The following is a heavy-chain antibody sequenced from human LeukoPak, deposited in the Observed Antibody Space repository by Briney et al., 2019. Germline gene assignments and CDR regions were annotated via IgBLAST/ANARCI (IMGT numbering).Heavy chain of an antibody. CDR3: ARDLKTTVTTWPQRYYYYMDV. J-gene: IGHJ6*03. Sequence: GGSLRLSCAASGFTFSSYRMNWVRQAPGKGLEWVSSISSSSSYIYYADSVKGRFTISRDNAKNSLYLQMNSLRAEDTAVYYCARDLKTTVTTWPQRYYYYMDVWGKGPTVPVSS. CDR1: GFTFSSYR. CDR2: ISSSSSYI. D-gene: IGHD4-17*01. V-gene: IGHV3-21*01.